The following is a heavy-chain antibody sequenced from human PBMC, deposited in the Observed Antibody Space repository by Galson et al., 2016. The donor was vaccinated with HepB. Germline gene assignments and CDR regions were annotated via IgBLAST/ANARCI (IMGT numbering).Heavy chain of an antibody. CDR2: ISSSSSDT. J-gene: IGHJ4*02. CDR1: GFTFSDYY. D-gene: IGHD2-21*02. CDR3: AVCGGGCSNFDY. Sequence: SLRLSCAASGFTFSDYYMSCIRQAPGKGLEWVSYISSSSSDTKYAASVKGRFTISRDNAKNSLYIEMNTLRAEDTAVYYCAVCGGGCSNFDYWGQGTLVTVPS. V-gene: IGHV3-11*06.